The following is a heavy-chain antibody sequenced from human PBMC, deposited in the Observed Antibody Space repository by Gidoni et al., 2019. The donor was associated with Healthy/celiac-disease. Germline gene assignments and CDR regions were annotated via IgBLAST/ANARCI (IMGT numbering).Heavy chain of an antibody. CDR1: GFTFSSYS. V-gene: IGHV3-48*01. CDR2: ISSSSSTI. J-gene: IGHJ4*02. Sequence: EVQLVESGGGLVQPGGSLRLSCAASGFTFSSYSTTWVRQAPGKGLEWVSYISSSSSTIYYADSVKGRFTISRDNAKNSLYLQMNSLRAEDTAVYYCARGRWGSSTSCYDYWGQGTLVTVSS. D-gene: IGHD2-2*01. CDR3: ARGRWGSSTSCYDY.